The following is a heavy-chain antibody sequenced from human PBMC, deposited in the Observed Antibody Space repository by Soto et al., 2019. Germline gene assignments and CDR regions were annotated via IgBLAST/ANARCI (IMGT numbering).Heavy chain of an antibody. CDR3: AKEPGYCSSTSCYYMDV. J-gene: IGHJ6*03. D-gene: IGHD2-2*01. CDR2: ISGSGGST. CDR1: GFTFSSYA. V-gene: IGHV3-23*01. Sequence: PGGSLRLSCAASGFTFSSYAMSWVRQAPGKGLEWVSAISGSGGSTYYAETVKGRFTISRDNSKNTLFLQMNSLRSEVTAVYYCAKEPGYCSSTSCYYMDVWGKGT.